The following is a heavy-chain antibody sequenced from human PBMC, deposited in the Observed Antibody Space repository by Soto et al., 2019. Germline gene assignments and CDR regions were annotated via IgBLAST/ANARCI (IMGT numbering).Heavy chain of an antibody. CDR3: AKERSSGWSFDY. J-gene: IGHJ4*02. CDR1: GFTFSTYA. CDR2: ISGSGDTT. V-gene: IGHV3-23*01. Sequence: LRLSCAASGFTFSTYAMNWVRQAPGKGLEWVSAISGSGDTTYYADSVKGRFTVSRDNSKNTLYLQMNSLRAEDTAVFYCAKERSSGWSFDYWGPGTLVTVSS. D-gene: IGHD6-19*01.